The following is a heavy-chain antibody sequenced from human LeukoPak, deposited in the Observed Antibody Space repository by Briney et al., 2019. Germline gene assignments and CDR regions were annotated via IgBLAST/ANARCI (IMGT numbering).Heavy chain of an antibody. CDR2: INPSGGST. V-gene: IGHV1-46*01. J-gene: IGHJ4*02. D-gene: IGHD3-10*02. Sequence: ASVKVSCKASGYTFTSYCMHWVRQAPGQGLEWMGIINPSGGSTSYAQKFQGRVTMTRDTSTSTVYMELSSLRSEDTAVYYCAKERVRGVLNYWGQGTLVTVSS. CDR3: AKERVRGVLNY. CDR1: GYTFTSYC.